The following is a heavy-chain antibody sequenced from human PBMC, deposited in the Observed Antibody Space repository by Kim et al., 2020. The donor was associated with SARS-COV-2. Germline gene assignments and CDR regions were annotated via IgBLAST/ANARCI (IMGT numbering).Heavy chain of an antibody. J-gene: IGHJ4*01. V-gene: IGHV3-30-3*01. Sequence: GGSLRLSCAASGFTFSSYAMHWVRQAPGKGLEWVAVISYDGSNKYYADSVKGRFTISRDNSTNTLYLQMNSLRAEDTAVYYCARAAYYYGSGSDLDYWG. CDR1: GFTFSSYA. D-gene: IGHD3-10*01. CDR3: ARAAYYYGSGSDLDY. CDR2: ISYDGSNK.